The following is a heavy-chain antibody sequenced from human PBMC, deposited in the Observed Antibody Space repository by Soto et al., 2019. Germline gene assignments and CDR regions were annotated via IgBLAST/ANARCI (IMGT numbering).Heavy chain of an antibody. V-gene: IGHV3-7*05. CDR2: IKEDGSER. Sequence: EVQLVESGGGLVQPGGSLRLSCAASGFTFSNYWMSWVRQAPGKGLEWVANIKEDGSERNYVDSVKGRFIISRDNAKNSLYLQSNSLRAEDTAVYYCARAGSENDYWGQGTLVTVSS. CDR1: GFTFSNYW. D-gene: IGHD3-10*01. CDR3: ARAGSENDY. J-gene: IGHJ4*02.